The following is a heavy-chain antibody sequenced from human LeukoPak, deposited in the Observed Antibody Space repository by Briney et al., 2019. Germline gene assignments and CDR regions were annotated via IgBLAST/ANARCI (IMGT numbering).Heavy chain of an antibody. CDR1: GFTFSSYS. CDR3: ARTRGQLVGGSRYFDY. CDR2: ISSSSSYI. V-gene: IGHV3-21*01. D-gene: IGHD6-6*01. Sequence: PGGSLRLSCAASGFTFSSYSMNWVRQAPGKGLEWVSSISSSSSYIYYADSVKGRFTISRDNAKNSLYLQMNSLRAEDTAVYYCARTRGQLVGGSRYFDYWGQGTLVTVSS. J-gene: IGHJ4*02.